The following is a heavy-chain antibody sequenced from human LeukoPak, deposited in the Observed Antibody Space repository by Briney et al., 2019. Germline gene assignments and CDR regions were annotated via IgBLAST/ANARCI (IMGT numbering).Heavy chain of an antibody. CDR2: INPNIGDT. Sequence: ASVKVSCKASGYTFTGYFMHWVRQATGQGLQWMGWINPNIGDTHYAQKFRGRVTMTRDTSISTVYMELSRLTSDDTAVYYCARMYLYRGYSIGFDSWGQGTLVIVSS. J-gene: IGHJ5*01. CDR1: GYTFTGYF. CDR3: ARMYLYRGYSIGFDS. D-gene: IGHD4-23*01. V-gene: IGHV1-2*02.